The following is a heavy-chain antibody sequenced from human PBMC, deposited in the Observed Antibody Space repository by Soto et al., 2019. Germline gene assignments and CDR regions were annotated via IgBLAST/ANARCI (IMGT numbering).Heavy chain of an antibody. CDR1: GGSISSYY. J-gene: IGHJ4*02. D-gene: IGHD3-10*01. CDR3: ARGEAVRGPEFDY. CDR2: IYYSGST. V-gene: IGHV4-59*01. Sequence: QVQLQESGPGLVKPSETLSLTCTVSGGSISSYYWSWIRQPPGKGLEWIGYIYYSGSTNYNPSLTSRVTISVDTSKNQFSLKLSSVTAADTAVYYCARGEAVRGPEFDYWGQGPLVTVSS.